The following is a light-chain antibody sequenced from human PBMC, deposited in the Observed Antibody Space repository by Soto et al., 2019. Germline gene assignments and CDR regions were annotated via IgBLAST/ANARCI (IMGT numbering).Light chain of an antibody. Sequence: DIQLTQSPSFLSASVGDRVTITCRASQGITNYLAWYQQKPGQAPKVLIHVASTLQPGVPSRFSGSGSGTAFTLTISSLQPEDFANYYCQQLNTYPLTSGGGTKVDI. CDR1: QGITNY. CDR2: VAS. CDR3: QQLNTYPLT. J-gene: IGKJ4*01. V-gene: IGKV1-9*01.